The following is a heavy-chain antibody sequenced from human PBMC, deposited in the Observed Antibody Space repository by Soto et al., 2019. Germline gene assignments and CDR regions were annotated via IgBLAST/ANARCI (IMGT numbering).Heavy chain of an antibody. V-gene: IGHV4-59*01. Sequence: SETLSLTCTVSGGSISSYYWNWIRQPLGKGLKWIRYIYYTGSTNYNPSLKSRVTISVDTSKNQFSLKLTFVTAADTAVYYCARAGYNIDYWGQGTLVTVS. CDR3: ARAGYNIDY. CDR2: IYYTGST. J-gene: IGHJ4*02. D-gene: IGHD5-12*01. CDR1: GGSISSYY.